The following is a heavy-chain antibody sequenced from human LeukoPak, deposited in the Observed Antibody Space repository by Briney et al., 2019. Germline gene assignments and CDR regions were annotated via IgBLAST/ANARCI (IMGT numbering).Heavy chain of an antibody. J-gene: IGHJ4*02. Sequence: GGSLRLSCAASGFTFSSYSMNWVRQAPGKGLEWVSSISSSSSYIYYADSVKGRFTISRDNAKNSLYLQMNSLRAEDTAVYYCARVLGGMRNLFFDYWGQGTLATVSS. D-gene: IGHD1-26*01. V-gene: IGHV3-21*01. CDR2: ISSSSSYI. CDR1: GFTFSSYS. CDR3: ARVLGGMRNLFFDY.